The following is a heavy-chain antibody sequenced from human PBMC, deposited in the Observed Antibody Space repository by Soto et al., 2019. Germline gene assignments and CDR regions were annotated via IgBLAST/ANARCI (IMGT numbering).Heavy chain of an antibody. CDR1: GYTFSDFD. D-gene: IGHD3-16*01. J-gene: IGHJ6*01. CDR2: MNAKSGDT. CDR3: ARGNPFNYAAFDV. V-gene: IGHV1-8*01. Sequence: ASVKVSCKASGYTFSDFDINWLRQAAGQGPEWMGWMNAKSGDTFSAQRLQGKFNMTWDTSLSTAYMEVGSLTSDDAAIYYCARGNPFNYAAFDVWGQGTPVTVST.